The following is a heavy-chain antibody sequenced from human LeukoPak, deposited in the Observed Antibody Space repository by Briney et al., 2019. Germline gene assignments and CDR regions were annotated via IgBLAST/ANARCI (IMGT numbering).Heavy chain of an antibody. CDR2: IYYSGST. CDR1: GGSISSYY. D-gene: IGHD6-13*01. CDR3: ARDRGTAAAGPDLSY. V-gene: IGHV4-59*01. Sequence: SETLSLTCPVSGGSISSYYWSWIRQPPGKGLEWIGYIYYSGSTNYNPSLKSRVTISVDTSKNQLSLTLSSVTAADPHVSYLARDRGTAAAGPDLSYCGQGTRVTVSA. J-gene: IGHJ4*02.